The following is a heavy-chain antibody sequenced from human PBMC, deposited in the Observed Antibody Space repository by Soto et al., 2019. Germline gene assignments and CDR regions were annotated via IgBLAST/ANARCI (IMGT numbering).Heavy chain of an antibody. D-gene: IGHD3-10*01. CDR2: IYYSGST. CDR1: GGSISSSSYY. Sequence: QLQLQESGPGLVKPSETLSLTCTVSGGSISSSSYYWGWIRQPPGKGLEWIGSIYYSGSTYYNPSLKCRVTISVDTSKNQFSLKLSSVTAADTAVYYCARRTYYYGSGSPYGMDVWGQGTTVTVSS. V-gene: IGHV4-39*01. CDR3: ARRTYYYGSGSPYGMDV. J-gene: IGHJ6*02.